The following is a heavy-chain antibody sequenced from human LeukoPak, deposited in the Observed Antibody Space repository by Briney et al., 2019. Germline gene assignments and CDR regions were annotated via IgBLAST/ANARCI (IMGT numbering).Heavy chain of an antibody. D-gene: IGHD1-26*01. CDR2: TYYRSKWYN. CDR1: GDTFSSNSAA. CDR3: ARGITGRNDY. J-gene: IGHJ4*02. Sequence: SQTLSLTCAISGDTFSSNSAAWNRVRQSPSRGLEWLGRTYYRSKWYNEYADSVKSRITINPDTSKNQFSLHLNSVTPEDTAVYYCARGITGRNDYWGQGTLVTVSS. V-gene: IGHV6-1*01.